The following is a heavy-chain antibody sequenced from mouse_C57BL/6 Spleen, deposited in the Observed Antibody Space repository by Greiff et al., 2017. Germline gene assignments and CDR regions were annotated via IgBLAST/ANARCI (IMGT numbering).Heavy chain of an antibody. CDR3: ARQFFYSIDY. D-gene: IGHD2-1*01. CDR1: GFTFSSYG. Sequence: EVMLVESGGDLVKPGGSLKLSCAASGFTFSSYGMSWVRQTPDKRLEWVATISSGGSYTYYPDSVKGRFTISRDNAKNTLYLQMSSLKSEDTAMYYCARQFFYSIDYWGQGTSLTVSS. V-gene: IGHV5-6*01. J-gene: IGHJ2*02. CDR2: ISSGGSYT.